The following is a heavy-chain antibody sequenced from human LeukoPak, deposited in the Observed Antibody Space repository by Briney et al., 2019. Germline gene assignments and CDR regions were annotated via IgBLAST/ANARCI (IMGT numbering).Heavy chain of an antibody. CDR1: GFTFSSYW. CDR2: IKQDGSEK. V-gene: IGHV3-7*01. J-gene: IGHJ4*02. CDR3: ATTGYSYGYDIDY. Sequence: EGSLRLSCATSGFTFSSYWMSWVRQAPGKGLEWVANIKQDGSEKYYVDSVKGRFTISRDNAKNSLYLQMNSLRAEDTAMYYCATTGYSYGYDIDYWGQGTLVTVSS. D-gene: IGHD5-18*01.